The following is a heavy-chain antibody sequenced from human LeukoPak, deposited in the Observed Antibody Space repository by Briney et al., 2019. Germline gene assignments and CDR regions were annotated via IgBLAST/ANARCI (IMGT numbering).Heavy chain of an antibody. J-gene: IGHJ4*02. Sequence: PGGSLRLSCAASGFTFSSYSMNWVRQAPGKGLEWVSSISSSSSYIYYADSVKGRFTISRDNAKNSLYLQMNSLRAEDTAVYYCARLPGGATITTDYWGQGTLVTVSS. CDR3: ARLPGGATITTDY. CDR1: GFTFSSYS. CDR2: ISSSSSYI. V-gene: IGHV3-21*01. D-gene: IGHD5-24*01.